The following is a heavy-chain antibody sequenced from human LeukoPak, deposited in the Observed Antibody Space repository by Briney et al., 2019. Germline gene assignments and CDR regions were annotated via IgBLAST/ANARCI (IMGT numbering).Heavy chain of an antibody. V-gene: IGHV3-23*01. J-gene: IGHJ4*01. CDR3: ARGSTSTAPGWVY. D-gene: IGHD2-21*02. CDR1: AFYFTDYA. CDR2: VSGNGDTK. Sequence: GGSLRLSCAVSAFYFTDYAMSWARQAPGKGLEWLSAVSGNGDTKDYVDSVKGRFTISRDNSRNTVHLQIDNLRTEDTAVYYCARGSTSTAPGWVYWGHGTPVTVSS.